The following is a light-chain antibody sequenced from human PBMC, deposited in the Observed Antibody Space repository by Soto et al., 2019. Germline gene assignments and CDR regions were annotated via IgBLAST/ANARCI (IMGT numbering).Light chain of an antibody. CDR1: QSVSSNY. V-gene: IGKV3-20*01. Sequence: EIVLTQSPGTLSLSPGERATLSCRASQSVSSNYLAWYQRKPGQAPRLLIYGASNGATGIPNRFSGSWSGTDFTLTITRLAPEDFVVYYCQQYGSSPPTFGQGTKVEI. J-gene: IGKJ1*01. CDR2: GAS. CDR3: QQYGSSPPT.